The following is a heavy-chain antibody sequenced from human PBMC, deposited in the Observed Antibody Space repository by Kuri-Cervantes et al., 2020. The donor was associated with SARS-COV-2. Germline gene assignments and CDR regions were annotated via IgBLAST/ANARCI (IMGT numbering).Heavy chain of an antibody. D-gene: IGHD3-10*01. Sequence: GGSLRLSCAASGFTFSSYNMSWVRQAPGKGLEWVSYISASSSTIYYADSVKGRFTISRDNAKNSLYLQMNSLRAEDTAVYYCARDYGYFGYWGQGTLVTVSS. J-gene: IGHJ4*02. CDR1: GFTFSSYN. V-gene: IGHV3-48*01. CDR2: ISASSSTI. CDR3: ARDYGYFGY.